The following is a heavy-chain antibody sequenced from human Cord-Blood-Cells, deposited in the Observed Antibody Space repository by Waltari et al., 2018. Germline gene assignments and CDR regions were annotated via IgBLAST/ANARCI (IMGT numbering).Heavy chain of an antibody. CDR1: VFSLRPSAMS. Sequence: QITLRESGPALVKPTQTLTLTCTCPVFSLRPSAMSVTWTRQPPGKALEWLALIDWDDDKYYSTSLKTRLTISKDTSKNQVVLTMTNMDPVDTATYYCARSSSWYWYFDLWGRGTLVTVSS. CDR2: IDWDDDK. V-gene: IGHV2-70*01. J-gene: IGHJ2*01. CDR3: ARSSSWYWYFDL. D-gene: IGHD6-13*01.